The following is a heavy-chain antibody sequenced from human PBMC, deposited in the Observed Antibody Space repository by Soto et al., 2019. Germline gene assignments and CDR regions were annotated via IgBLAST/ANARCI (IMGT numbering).Heavy chain of an antibody. CDR1: GGSVSSGSYY. CDR2: IYYSGST. Sequence: SETLSLTCTVSGGSVSSGSYYWSWIRQPPGKGLEWIGYIYYSGSTNYNPSLKSRVTISVDTPKNQFSLKLSSVTAADTAVYYCARVLSRGLWFGELSLYYFDYWGQGTLVTVSS. D-gene: IGHD3-10*01. CDR3: ARVLSRGLWFGELSLYYFDY. V-gene: IGHV4-61*01. J-gene: IGHJ4*02.